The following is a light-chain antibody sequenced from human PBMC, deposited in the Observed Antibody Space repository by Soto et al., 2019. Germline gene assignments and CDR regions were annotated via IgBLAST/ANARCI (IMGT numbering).Light chain of an antibody. CDR3: KQDYNLPALT. CDR1: QSVSSSY. Sequence: PGERVTLSCRASQSVSSSYLTWYQQKPGQAPRLLIYGASTRATSIPARFSGSGSGTDFTLTISSLQPEDFAVYYCKQDYNLPALTFGGGTKVEIK. CDR2: GAS. V-gene: IGKV3D-7*01. J-gene: IGKJ4*01.